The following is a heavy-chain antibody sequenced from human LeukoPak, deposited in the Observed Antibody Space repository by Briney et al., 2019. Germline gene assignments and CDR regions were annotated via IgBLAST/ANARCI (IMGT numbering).Heavy chain of an antibody. Sequence: GGSLRLSRAASGFTFSSYSINWVRQAPGKGLGWVSYISSSSSTIYYADSVKGRFTISRDNAKNSLYLQMNNLRDEDTAVYYCARDLGYCSGGSCYLSYFDHWGQGTLVTVSS. J-gene: IGHJ4*02. CDR3: ARDLGYCSGGSCYLSYFDH. CDR2: ISSSSSTI. V-gene: IGHV3-48*02. D-gene: IGHD2-15*01. CDR1: GFTFSSYS.